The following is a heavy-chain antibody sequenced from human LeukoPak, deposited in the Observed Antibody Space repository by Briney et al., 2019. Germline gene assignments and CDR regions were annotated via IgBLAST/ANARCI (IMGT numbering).Heavy chain of an antibody. CDR1: GFTFNMYW. D-gene: IGHD4-23*01. J-gene: IGHJ4*02. CDR2: INKDGSNK. Sequence: GGSLRLSCAASGFTFNMYWMTWVRQAPGKGLESVAYINKDGSNKYYVDSVKGRFTVSRDNAKNSLYLQMNSLRAEDTAVYYCARDAGYGGNSDYWGQGTLVTVSS. V-gene: IGHV3-7*01. CDR3: ARDAGYGGNSDY.